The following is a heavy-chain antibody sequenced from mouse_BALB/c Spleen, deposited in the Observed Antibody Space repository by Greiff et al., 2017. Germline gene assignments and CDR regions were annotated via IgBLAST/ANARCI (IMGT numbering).Heavy chain of an antibody. CDR2: ISSGGST. CDR1: GFTFSSYA. D-gene: IGHD4-1*01. Sequence: EVHLVESGGGLVKPGGSLKLSCAASGFTFSSYAMSWVRQTPEKRLEWVASISSGGSTYYPDSVKGRFTISRDNARNILYLQMSSLRSEDTAMYYCASWGYYAMDDWGQGTSVTVSS. J-gene: IGHJ4*01. CDR3: ASWGYYAMDD. V-gene: IGHV5-6-5*01.